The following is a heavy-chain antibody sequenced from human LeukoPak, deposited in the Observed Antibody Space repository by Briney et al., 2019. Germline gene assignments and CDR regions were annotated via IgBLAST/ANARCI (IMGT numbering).Heavy chain of an antibody. J-gene: IGHJ4*02. CDR2: IRHDGSNK. D-gene: IGHD5-18*01. Sequence: GGSLRLSCEASGFIFSNYGMHWVRQAPGKGLEWVAFIRHDGSNKYDADSVKGRLTLSRDNSKNTVYLQMNSLRAEDTAVYYCARGRGYSYGYFDYWGQGTLVTVSS. CDR1: GFIFSNYG. V-gene: IGHV3-30*02. CDR3: ARGRGYSYGYFDY.